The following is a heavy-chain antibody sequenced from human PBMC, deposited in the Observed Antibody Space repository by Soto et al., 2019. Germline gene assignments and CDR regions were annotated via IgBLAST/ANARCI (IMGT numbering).Heavy chain of an antibody. Sequence: PGGSLRLSCVASGFTFGSRAMSWVRQAPGEGLEWVSTITDSGGDTKYADSVRGRFTISRDNSKNTLYLQMSSLRAEDSAVYHCARGSKDSYPGSRIFDFWGRGTLVTVSS. CDR3: ARGSKDSYPGSRIFDF. V-gene: IGHV3-23*01. J-gene: IGHJ4*02. CDR1: GFTFGSRA. D-gene: IGHD3-10*01. CDR2: ITDSGGDT.